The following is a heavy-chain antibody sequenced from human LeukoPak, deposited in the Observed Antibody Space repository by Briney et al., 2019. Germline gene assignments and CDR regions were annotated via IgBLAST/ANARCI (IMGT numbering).Heavy chain of an antibody. D-gene: IGHD3-22*01. J-gene: IGHJ4*02. CDR1: GFTFSSYG. CDR2: IRYDGSNK. CDR3: ARTGLTYYYDSSGYYSYYFDY. V-gene: IGHV3-30*02. Sequence: GGSLRLSCAASGFTFSSYGMHWVRQAPGKGLEWVAFIRYDGSNKYYADSVKGRFTISRDNAKNSLYLQMNSLRAEDTAVYYCARTGLTYYYDSSGYYSYYFDYWGQGTLVTVSS.